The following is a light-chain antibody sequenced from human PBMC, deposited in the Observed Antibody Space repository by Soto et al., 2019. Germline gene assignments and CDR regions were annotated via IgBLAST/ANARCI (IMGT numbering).Light chain of an antibody. Sequence: SYELTQPPSVSVSPGQTASITCSGDKLGDKYACWYQQKPGQSPVLVIYQDNKRPSGIPERFSGANSGNTATLTISGTQAMDEADYYWQAWDSSTGMVFGGGTQLTVL. CDR3: QAWDSSTGMV. J-gene: IGLJ2*01. CDR2: QDN. V-gene: IGLV3-1*01. CDR1: KLGDKY.